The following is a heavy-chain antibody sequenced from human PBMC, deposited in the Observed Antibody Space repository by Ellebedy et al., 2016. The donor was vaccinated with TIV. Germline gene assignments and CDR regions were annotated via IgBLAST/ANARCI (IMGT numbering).Heavy chain of an antibody. CDR2: IYHSGST. Sequence: SETLSLXXAVSGGSISSSNWWSWVRQPPGKGLEWIGEIYHSGSTNYNPSLKSRVTISVDKSKNQFSLKLSSVTAADTAVYYCARDTGESAFDIWGQGTMVTVSS. CDR3: ARDTGESAFDI. CDR1: GGSISSSNW. J-gene: IGHJ3*02. D-gene: IGHD3-10*01. V-gene: IGHV4-4*02.